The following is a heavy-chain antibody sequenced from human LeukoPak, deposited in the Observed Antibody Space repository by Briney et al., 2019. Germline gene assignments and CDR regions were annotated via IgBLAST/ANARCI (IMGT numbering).Heavy chain of an antibody. Sequence: GGSLRLSCAASGFTFSSYWMHWVRQAPGKGLVWVSRINSDGSSTSYADSVKGRFTISRDNAKNTLYLQMNSLRAEDTAVYYCARVGHYYDSSGYYFSGEDDAFDIWGQGTMVTVSS. CDR3: ARVGHYYDSSGYYFSGEDDAFDI. CDR2: INSDGSST. V-gene: IGHV3-74*01. CDR1: GFTFSSYW. J-gene: IGHJ3*02. D-gene: IGHD3-22*01.